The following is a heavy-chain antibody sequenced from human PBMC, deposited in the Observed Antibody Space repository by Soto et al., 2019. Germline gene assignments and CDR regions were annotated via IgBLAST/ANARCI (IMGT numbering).Heavy chain of an antibody. J-gene: IGHJ4*02. Sequence: VASVKVSCKASGYTFTSYCISWVRQAPGQGLEWMGWISAYNGNTNYAQKLQGRVTMTTDTSTSTAYMELRSLRSDDTAVYYCAREGSGYSYGREFDYWGQGTLVTVSS. V-gene: IGHV1-18*01. CDR3: AREGSGYSYGREFDY. CDR1: GYTFTSYC. D-gene: IGHD5-18*01. CDR2: ISAYNGNT.